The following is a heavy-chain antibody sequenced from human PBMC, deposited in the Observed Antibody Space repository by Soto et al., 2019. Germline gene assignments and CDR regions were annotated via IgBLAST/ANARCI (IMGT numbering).Heavy chain of an antibody. J-gene: IGHJ4*02. Sequence: PGGSLRLSCAASGFTVSSNYMSWVRQAPGKGLEWVSVIYSGGSTYYADSVKGRFTISRDNSKNTLYLQMNSLRAEDTAVYYCAREKPIAAAGSFDYSGQGTLLTVSS. CDR3: AREKPIAAAGSFDY. CDR1: GFTVSSNY. CDR2: IYSGGST. V-gene: IGHV3-53*01. D-gene: IGHD6-13*01.